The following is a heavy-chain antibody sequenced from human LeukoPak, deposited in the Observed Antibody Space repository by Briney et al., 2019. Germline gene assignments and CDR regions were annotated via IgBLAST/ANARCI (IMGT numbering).Heavy chain of an antibody. CDR1: GFAFSSYA. D-gene: IGHD5-12*01. CDR2: ISGSGGST. J-gene: IGHJ3*02. V-gene: IGHV3-23*01. CDR3: AKEGWLRFLRDAFAI. Sequence: GSLRLSCAASGFAFSSYAMSWVRQAPGKGLGWVSAISGSGGSTYYADSVEGRFTISRDNSKNTLYLQMNSLRAENTAVYYCAKEGWLRFLRDAFAIWGQGTMVTVSS.